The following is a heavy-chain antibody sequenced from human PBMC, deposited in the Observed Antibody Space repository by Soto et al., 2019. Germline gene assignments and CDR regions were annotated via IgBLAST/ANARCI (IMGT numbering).Heavy chain of an antibody. CDR2: ISYDGSNK. Sequence: PGGSLRLSCAASGFTFSSYGMHWVRQAPGKGLEWVAVISYDGSNKYYAASVKGRFTISRDNSKNTLYLQMNSLRAEDTAVYYCARESEDLTSNFDYWGQGTLVTVSS. CDR3: ARESEDLTSNFDY. J-gene: IGHJ4*02. CDR1: GFTFSSYG. V-gene: IGHV3-30*03.